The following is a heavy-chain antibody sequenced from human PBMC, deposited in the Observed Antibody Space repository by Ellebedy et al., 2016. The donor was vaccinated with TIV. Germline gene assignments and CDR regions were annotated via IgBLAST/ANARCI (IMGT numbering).Heavy chain of an antibody. Sequence: MPSETLSLTCTVSGGSISSYYWSWIRQPPGKGLEWIGYIYYSGSTNYNPSLKSRVTISVDTSKNQFSLKLSSVTAADPAVYYCARDLTEYCSGGSCYGWFDPWGQGTLVTVSS. CDR3: ARDLTEYCSGGSCYGWFDP. CDR1: GGSISSYY. D-gene: IGHD2-15*01. CDR2: IYYSGST. J-gene: IGHJ5*02. V-gene: IGHV4-59*01.